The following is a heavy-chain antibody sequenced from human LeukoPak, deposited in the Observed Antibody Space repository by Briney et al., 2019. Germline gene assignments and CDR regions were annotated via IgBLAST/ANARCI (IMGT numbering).Heavy chain of an antibody. Sequence: GGSLRLSCAASGFTLSSYAMSWVRQAPGKGLEWVSAISGSGGSTYYADSVKGRFTISRDNSKNTLYLQMNSLRAEDTAVYYCAKSLIQLPYYFDYWGQGTLVTVSS. CDR1: GFTLSSYA. V-gene: IGHV3-23*01. CDR3: AKSLIQLPYYFDY. CDR2: ISGSGGST. J-gene: IGHJ4*02. D-gene: IGHD5-18*01.